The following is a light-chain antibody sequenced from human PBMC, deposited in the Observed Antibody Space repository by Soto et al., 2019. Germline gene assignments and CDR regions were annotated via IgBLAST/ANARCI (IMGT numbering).Light chain of an antibody. CDR3: QQYNNSPYT. Sequence: EVVMTQSPATLSLSPGERATLSCRASQSVSSNLVWYQQKPGQAPRLLIYDASTRATGIPARFSGSGSGTEFTLTISSLESEDFALYYCQQYNNSPYTFGHGTKLEIK. V-gene: IGKV3-15*01. CDR2: DAS. J-gene: IGKJ2*01. CDR1: QSVSSN.